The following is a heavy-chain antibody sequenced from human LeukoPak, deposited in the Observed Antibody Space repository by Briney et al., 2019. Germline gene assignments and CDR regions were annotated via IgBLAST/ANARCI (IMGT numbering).Heavy chain of an antibody. CDR1: GFTFSGSA. Sequence: GGSLRLSCAASGFTFSGSAMHWVRQASGKGLEWVGRIRSKANSYATAYAASVKGRFTISRDNSKNTLYLQMNSLRAEDTAVYYCAKFSSMIVVVITRIDYWGQGTLVTVSS. J-gene: IGHJ4*02. CDR2: IRSKANSYAT. CDR3: AKFSSMIVVVITRIDY. V-gene: IGHV3-73*01. D-gene: IGHD3-22*01.